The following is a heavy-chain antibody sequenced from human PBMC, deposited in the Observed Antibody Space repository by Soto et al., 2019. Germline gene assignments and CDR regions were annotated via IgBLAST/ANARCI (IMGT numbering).Heavy chain of an antibody. V-gene: IGHV3-30-3*01. CDR1: RFTVSNYP. CDR2: ISYDGRDT. CDR3: ARQSGFSEVPSPLGAFDV. Sequence: QVHLVESGGGVVQPGRSLRLSCAASRFTVSNYPMHWVRQAPGKGLEWLAAISYDGRDTYFAESVKGRFTLYRDNSENALYLQMNSLRPDDTAVYFCARQSGFSEVPSPLGAFDVWGQGTMVTVSS. J-gene: IGHJ3*01. D-gene: IGHD3-10*01.